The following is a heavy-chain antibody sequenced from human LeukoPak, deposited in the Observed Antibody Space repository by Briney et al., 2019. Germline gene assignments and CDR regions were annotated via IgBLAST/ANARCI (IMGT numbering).Heavy chain of an antibody. CDR3: ARERIVVVTLSDAIDI. CDR1: GYTFTGYY. D-gene: IGHD2-21*02. V-gene: IGHV1-2*02. J-gene: IGHJ3*02. Sequence: ASVKVSCKASGYTFTGYYMHWVRQAPGQGLEWMGWINPNSGGTKYAQKFQGRVTVTRDTSINTVYMQLSNLTSDDMAVYYCARERIVVVTLSDAIDIWGQGTMVTVSS. CDR2: INPNSGGT.